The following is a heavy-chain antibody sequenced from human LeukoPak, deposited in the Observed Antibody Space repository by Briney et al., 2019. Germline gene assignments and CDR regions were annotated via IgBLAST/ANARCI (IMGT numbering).Heavy chain of an antibody. CDR3: ARGGSRALSRYSNCVGGRGFDY. D-gene: IGHD4-11*01. J-gene: IGHJ4*02. CDR1: GGSISSGGYY. Sequence: SETLSLTCTVSGGSISSGGYYWSWIRQPPGKGLEWIGYIYHSGSTYYNPSLKSRVTISVDRSKNQFSLKLSSVTAADTAVYYCARGGSRALSRYSNCVGGRGFDYWGQGTLVTVSS. V-gene: IGHV4-30-2*01. CDR2: IYHSGST.